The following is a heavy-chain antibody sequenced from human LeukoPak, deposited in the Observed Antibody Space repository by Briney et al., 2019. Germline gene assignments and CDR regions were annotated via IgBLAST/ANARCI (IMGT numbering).Heavy chain of an antibody. Sequence: GGSLRLSCAASGSTFSNYAMNWVRQAPGRGLECVSTISAGGDTTYYADSVKGRFTISRDNSKNTLYLQMNSLRAEDTAVYYCAKDWGYWGQGTLVTVSS. CDR2: ISAGGDTT. D-gene: IGHD7-27*01. J-gene: IGHJ4*02. V-gene: IGHV3-23*01. CDR1: GSTFSNYA. CDR3: AKDWGY.